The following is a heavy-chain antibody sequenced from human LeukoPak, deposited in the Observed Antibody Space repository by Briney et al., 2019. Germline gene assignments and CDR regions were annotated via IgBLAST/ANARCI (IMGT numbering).Heavy chain of an antibody. Sequence: GASVKLSCKAFGYTFTGYWMHWVRQAPGQGPEWMGVISPSGGSTIYAQKFKGRVTLTRDMSTRTAYMELRSLRSDDTAVYYCARQEVGWRGFDPWGQGTLVTVSS. J-gene: IGHJ5*02. CDR1: GYTFTGYW. CDR3: ARQEVGWRGFDP. D-gene: IGHD2-15*01. CDR2: ISPSGGST. V-gene: IGHV1-46*01.